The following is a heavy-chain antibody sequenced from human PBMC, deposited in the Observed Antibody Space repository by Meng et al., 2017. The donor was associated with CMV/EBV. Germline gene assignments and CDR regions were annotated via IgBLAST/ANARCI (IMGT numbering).Heavy chain of an antibody. D-gene: IGHD6-19*01. Sequence: GGSLRLSCAASGFTFSSYGMHWVRQAPGKGLEWVAVISYDGSNKYYADSVKGRFTISRDNSKNTLYLQMNSLRAEDTAVYYCARDGPAREQWLVQVWYYYYGMDVWGQGTTVTVSS. CDR3: ARDGPAREQWLVQVWYYYYGMDV. CDR1: GFTFSSYG. J-gene: IGHJ6*02. CDR2: ISYDGSNK. V-gene: IGHV3-30*19.